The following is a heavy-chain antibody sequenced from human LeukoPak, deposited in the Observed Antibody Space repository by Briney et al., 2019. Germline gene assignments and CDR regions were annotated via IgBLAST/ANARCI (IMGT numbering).Heavy chain of an antibody. J-gene: IGHJ4*02. V-gene: IGHV4-31*03. CDR2: IYYTGTT. CDR3: ATKRSGISWYDY. CDR1: GASISSGAHY. Sequence: PSETLSLTCTVSGASISSGAHYWSWVRQHPGEGLEWIGYIYYTGTTYYSPSLTSRVTISVDTSKNQFSLKLSSVTAADTAVYYCATKRSGISWYDYWGQGTLVTVSS. D-gene: IGHD3-3*01.